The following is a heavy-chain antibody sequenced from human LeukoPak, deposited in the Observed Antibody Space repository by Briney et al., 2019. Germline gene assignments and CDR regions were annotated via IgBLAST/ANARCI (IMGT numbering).Heavy chain of an antibody. CDR3: ARRGGLYYYDSSGYYLDDAFDI. CDR1: GYSFTSYW. V-gene: IGHV5-10-1*01. D-gene: IGHD3-22*01. CDR2: IDPSDSYT. J-gene: IGHJ3*02. Sequence: GESLKISCKGSGYSFTSYWISWVRQMPGKGLEWMGRIDPSDSYTNYSPSFQGHVTISADKSISTAYLQWSSLKASDTAMYYCARRGGLYYYDSSGYYLDDAFDIWGQGTMVTVSS.